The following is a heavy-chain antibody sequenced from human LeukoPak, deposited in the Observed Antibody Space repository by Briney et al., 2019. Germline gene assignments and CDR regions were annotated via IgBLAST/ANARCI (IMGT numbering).Heavy chain of an antibody. CDR2: IIPIFGTA. D-gene: IGHD5-12*01. CDR1: GGTFSSYA. V-gene: IGHV1-69*05. CDR3: ARSDSGYYYYYYMDV. Sequence: SVKVSCKASGGTFSSYAISWWRQAPGQGLGWRGGIIPIFGTANYAQKFQGRVTITTDESTSTAYMELSSLRSEDTAVYYCARSDSGYYYYYYMDVWGKGTTVTVSS. J-gene: IGHJ6*03.